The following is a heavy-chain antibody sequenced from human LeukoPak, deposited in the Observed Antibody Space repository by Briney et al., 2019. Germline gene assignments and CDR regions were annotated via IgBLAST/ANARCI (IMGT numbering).Heavy chain of an antibody. CDR3: ARDLYCSGGSCRLYYFDY. CDR1: GYTFTSYD. CDR2: MNPNSGNT. D-gene: IGHD2-15*01. V-gene: IGHV1-8*01. J-gene: IGHJ4*02. Sequence: ASVRVSCKASGYTFTSYDINWVRQATGQGLEWMGWMNPNSGNTGYAQKFQGRVTMTRDTSISTAYMELSRLRSDDTAVYYCARDLYCSGGSCRLYYFDYWGQGTLVTVSS.